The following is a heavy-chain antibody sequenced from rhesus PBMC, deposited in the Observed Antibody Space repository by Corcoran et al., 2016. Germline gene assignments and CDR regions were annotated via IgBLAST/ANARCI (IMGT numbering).Heavy chain of an antibody. J-gene: IGHJ2*01. V-gene: IGHV4S11*01. CDR2: IDSRVST. Sequence: QVQLQESGPGLVKPSETLSLTCAVSGVSIRSSYWSWIRPAPGTGLRWIGRIDSRVSTYYNPALKSRVTLAVDTSKNQFSLKWSSVTDADTAVYSCARHRRDSSGWYGFYWYFDLWGPGTPITISS. CDR3: ARHRRDSSGWYGFYWYFDL. D-gene: IGHD6-31*01. CDR1: GVSIRSSY.